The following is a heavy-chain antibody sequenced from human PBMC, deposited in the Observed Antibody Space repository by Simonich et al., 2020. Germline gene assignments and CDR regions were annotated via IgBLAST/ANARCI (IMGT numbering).Heavy chain of an antibody. V-gene: IGHV3-23*01. Sequence: EVQLLESGGGLVQPGGSLRLSCAASGFTFSSYAMSWVRQAQGKGWEWVYDYSGRAGNNNYADSREGRFTISRDNSKNTLYLQMNSLRAEDTAVYYCAKDSSLVGATDWFDPWVQGTLVTVSS. D-gene: IGHD1-26*01. J-gene: IGHJ5*02. CDR1: GFTFSSYA. CDR3: AKDSSLVGATDWFDP. CDR2: YSGRAGNN.